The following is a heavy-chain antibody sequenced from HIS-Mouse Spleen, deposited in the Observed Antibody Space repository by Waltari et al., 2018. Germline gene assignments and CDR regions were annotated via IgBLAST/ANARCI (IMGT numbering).Heavy chain of an antibody. D-gene: IGHD6-6*01. CDR1: GFTFSSYA. CDR2: ISYDGSNN. J-gene: IGHJ6*02. V-gene: IGHV3-30-3*01. Sequence: QVQLVESGGGVVQPGRSLRLSCAASGFTFSSYAMHWVRQAPGKGLEWVAVISYDGSNNYYADSVKGRFTISRDNSKNTLYLQMNSLRAEDTAVYYCAREYSSSYYYYYYGMDVWGQGTTVTVSS. CDR3: AREYSSSYYYYYYGMDV.